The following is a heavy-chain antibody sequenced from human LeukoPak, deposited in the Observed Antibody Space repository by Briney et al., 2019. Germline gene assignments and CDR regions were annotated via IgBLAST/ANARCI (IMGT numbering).Heavy chain of an antibody. D-gene: IGHD6-13*01. CDR2: IYYSGRT. J-gene: IGHJ4*02. CDR3: ARSVAAAGRPNFDY. Sequence: PSETLSLTRTVSGGSISSYYWSWIRQPPGKGLEWTGYIYYSGRTNYNPSLKSRVTISVDTSKNQFSLKLSSVTAADTAVYYCARSVAAAGRPNFDYWGQGTLVTVSS. CDR1: GGSISSYY. V-gene: IGHV4-59*01.